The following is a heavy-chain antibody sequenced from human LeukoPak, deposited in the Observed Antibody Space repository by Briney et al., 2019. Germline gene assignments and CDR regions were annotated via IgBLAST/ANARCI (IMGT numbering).Heavy chain of an antibody. CDR3: TPYPPHDYGDSQFDY. V-gene: IGHV3-15*01. Sequence: GGSLRLSCAASGFTFSNAWMSWVRQAPGKGLEWVGRIKSKTDGGTTDYAAPVKGRFTISRDESKNTLYLQMNSLKTEDTAVYYCTPYPPHDYGDSQFDYWGQGTLVTVSS. CDR2: IKSKTDGGTT. J-gene: IGHJ4*02. D-gene: IGHD4-17*01. CDR1: GFTFSNAW.